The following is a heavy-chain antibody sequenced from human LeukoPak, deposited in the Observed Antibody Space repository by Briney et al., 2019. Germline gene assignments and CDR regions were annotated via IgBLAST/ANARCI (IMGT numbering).Heavy chain of an antibody. V-gene: IGHV1-69*02. J-gene: IGHJ4*02. CDR2: IIPILGIA. CDR3: ARVDSSSSN. CDR1: GGTFSSYT. Sequence: ASVKVSCKASGGTFSSYTISWVRQAPGQGPEWMGRIIPILGIANYAQKFQCRVTITADKSTSAAYMELSSLRSEDTAVYYCARVDSSSSNWGQGTLVTVSS. D-gene: IGHD6-13*01.